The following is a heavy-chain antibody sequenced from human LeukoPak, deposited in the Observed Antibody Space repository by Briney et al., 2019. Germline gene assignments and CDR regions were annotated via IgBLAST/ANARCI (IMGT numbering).Heavy chain of an antibody. V-gene: IGHV4-34*01. D-gene: IGHD1-26*01. J-gene: IGHJ4*02. CDR2: ISHSGRI. Sequence: SETLSLTCDVFGGSFSGYYWSWIRQPPGKGLEWIGEISHSGRINYNPSLKSRVTISFDTSKNQFSLKVNSVTAADTAVYYCARDQRWESPHYLDSWGQGTLVTVSS. CDR1: GGSFSGYY. CDR3: ARDQRWESPHYLDS.